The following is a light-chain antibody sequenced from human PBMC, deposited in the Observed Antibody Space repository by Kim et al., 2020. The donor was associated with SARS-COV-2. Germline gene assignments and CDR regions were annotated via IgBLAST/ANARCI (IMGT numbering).Light chain of an antibody. CDR3: QQSYNTPYT. CDR2: SVS. V-gene: IGKV1-39*01. J-gene: IGKJ2*01. Sequence: ALVGDRVTITCRASQSIGSSYLNWYVQKPGKAPKLLIDSVSSLESGVPSRFSGSGSGTDFTLTISSLQVEDFATYYCQQSYNTPYTFGQGTKLEI. CDR1: QSIGSSY.